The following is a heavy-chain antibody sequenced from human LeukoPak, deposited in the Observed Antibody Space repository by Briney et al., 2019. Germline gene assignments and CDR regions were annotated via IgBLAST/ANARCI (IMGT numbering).Heavy chain of an antibody. CDR3: ARDGPTSAPFDY. D-gene: IGHD3/OR15-3a*01. CDR1: GYRFTSYD. J-gene: IGHJ4*02. CDR2: INPSGGST. Sequence: ASVKVSCKASGYRFTSYDMHWVRQAPGQGLEWMGIINPSGGSTSYAQRFQGRVAMTRDTSTTTVYMEVNSLTSEDTAVYFCARDGPTSAPFDYWGQGTLVTVSS. V-gene: IGHV1-46*01.